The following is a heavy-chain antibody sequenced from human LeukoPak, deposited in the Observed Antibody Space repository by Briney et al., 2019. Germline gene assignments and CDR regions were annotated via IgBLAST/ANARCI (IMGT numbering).Heavy chain of an antibody. CDR2: ISSSGSTI. D-gene: IGHD3-10*01. J-gene: IGHJ4*02. V-gene: IGHV3-48*03. Sequence: GGSLRLSCAASGFTFSSYEMNWVRQAPGKGLEWVSYISSSGSTIYYADSVKGRFTISRDNAKNSLYLQMNSLRAEDTAVYYCARDKVGETWAFLFDYWGQGTLVTVSS. CDR1: GFTFSSYE. CDR3: ARDKVGETWAFLFDY.